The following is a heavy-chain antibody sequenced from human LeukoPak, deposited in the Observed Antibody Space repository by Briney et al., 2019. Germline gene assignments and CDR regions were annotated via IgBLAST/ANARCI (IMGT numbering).Heavy chain of an antibody. Sequence: SQTLSLTCTVSGVSINSGGYYWSWIRQHPGKGLEWIGYINYRGSTYKNPSLESRVIMSVETSKKQFSLKLSSVTAADMAVYFCARTSGYDYFDYWGQGTVVTVSS. CDR3: ARTSGYDYFDY. J-gene: IGHJ4*02. D-gene: IGHD5-12*01. V-gene: IGHV4-31*03. CDR2: INYRGST. CDR1: GVSINSGGYY.